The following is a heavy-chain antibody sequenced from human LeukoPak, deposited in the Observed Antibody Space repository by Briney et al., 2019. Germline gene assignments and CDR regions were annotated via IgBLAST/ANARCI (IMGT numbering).Heavy chain of an antibody. CDR2: IYTSGST. V-gene: IGHV4-4*09. D-gene: IGHD5-12*01. Sequence: SETLSLTCTVSGGSISSYYWSWIRQPPGKGLEWIGYIYTSGSTNYNPSLKSRVTISVDTSKNQFSLKLSSVTAADTAVYYCASLRLYDYASDIWGQGAMVTVSS. CDR1: GGSISSYY. J-gene: IGHJ3*02. CDR3: ASLRLYDYASDI.